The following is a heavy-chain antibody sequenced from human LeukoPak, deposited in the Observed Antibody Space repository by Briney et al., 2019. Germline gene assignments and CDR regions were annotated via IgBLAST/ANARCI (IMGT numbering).Heavy chain of an antibody. V-gene: IGHV3-23*01. CDR1: GFTFSSYA. CDR2: ISGSGGST. J-gene: IGHJ4*02. CDR3: ARDRFPTGYVDY. D-gene: IGHD3-3*01. Sequence: PGGSLRLSCAASGFTFSSYAMSWVRQAPGKGLEWVSAISGSGGSTYYADSVKGRFTISRDNSKNTLYLQMNSLRPEDTAVYYCARDRFPTGYVDYWGQGTLVTVSS.